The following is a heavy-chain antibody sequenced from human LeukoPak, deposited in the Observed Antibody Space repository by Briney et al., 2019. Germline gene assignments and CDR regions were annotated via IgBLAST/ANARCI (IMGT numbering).Heavy chain of an antibody. CDR2: ICSRPTTL. CDR1: GFTFSTYE. J-gene: IGHJ3*01. D-gene: IGHD4-11*01. V-gene: IGHV3-48*03. CDR3: ATSGDYSISWDFDL. Sequence: GESLRLSCAASGFTFSTYEMNWVRQAPGKGLEWVSYICSRPTTLYYAESVKGRFITSRDNTKRSLYLEMNRLRAEDAAVYYCATSGDYSISWDFDLWGQGTVVTVSS.